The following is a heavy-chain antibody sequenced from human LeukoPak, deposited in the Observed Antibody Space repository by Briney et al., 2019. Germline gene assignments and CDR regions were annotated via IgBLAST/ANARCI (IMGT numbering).Heavy chain of an antibody. CDR2: IKSKTDGGTT. D-gene: IGHD6-13*01. J-gene: IGHJ5*02. CDR3: AKIPFIAAAAPKYNWFDP. V-gene: IGHV3-15*07. CDR1: GFTFGNAW. Sequence: PGGSLRLSCAASGFTFGNAWMNWVRQAPGKGLEWVGRIKSKTDGGTTDYAAPVKGRFTISRDDSKNTLYLQMNSLKTEDTAVYYCAKIPFIAAAAPKYNWFDPWGQGTLVTVSS.